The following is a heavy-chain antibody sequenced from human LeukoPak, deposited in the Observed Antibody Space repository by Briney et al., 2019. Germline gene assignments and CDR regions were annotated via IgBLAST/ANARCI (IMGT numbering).Heavy chain of an antibody. CDR2: ISTYDDNI. CDR3: ARETYSNILAGTDY. CDR1: GYTFTTYG. D-gene: IGHD3-9*01. J-gene: IGHJ4*02. Sequence: ASVKVSCKASGYTFTTYGLSWVRQAPGQGLEWLGWISTYDDNIKYAQSLQGRLTLTIDTSTNTAYMELSSLTSDDTAVYYCARETYSNILAGTDYWGPGTLVTVSS. V-gene: IGHV1-18*01.